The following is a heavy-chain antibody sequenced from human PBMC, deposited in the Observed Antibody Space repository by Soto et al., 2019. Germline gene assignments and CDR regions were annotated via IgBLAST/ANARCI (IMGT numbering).Heavy chain of an antibody. V-gene: IGHV3-7*01. Sequence: GGSLRLSCAASGFTFSSYWMSWVRQAPGKGLEWVANIKQDGSEKYYVDSVKGRFTISRDNAKNSVYLQMNSLRAEDTAVYYCAREGKYNWNDENAFDIWGQGTMVTVSS. J-gene: IGHJ3*02. D-gene: IGHD1-20*01. CDR2: IKQDGSEK. CDR1: GFTFSSYW. CDR3: AREGKYNWNDENAFDI.